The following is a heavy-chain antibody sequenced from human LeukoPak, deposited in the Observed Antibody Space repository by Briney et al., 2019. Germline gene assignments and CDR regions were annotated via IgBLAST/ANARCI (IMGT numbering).Heavy chain of an antibody. CDR1: GYTFTSYA. J-gene: IGHJ6*04. CDR3: ARDLYGDYDYYYYGMDV. V-gene: IGHV1-3*01. D-gene: IGHD4-17*01. CDR2: INAGNGNT. Sequence: ASVKVSCKASGYTFTSYAMHWVRQAPGQRLEWMGWINAGNGNTKYLQRFQGRVTITRDTSASTAYMELSSLRSEDTAVYYCARDLYGDYDYYYYGMDVWGKGTTVTVSS.